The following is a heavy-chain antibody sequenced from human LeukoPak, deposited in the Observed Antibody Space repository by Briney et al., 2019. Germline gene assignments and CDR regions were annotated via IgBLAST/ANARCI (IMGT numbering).Heavy chain of an antibody. CDR1: GSSISSSNW. D-gene: IGHD2-2*01. CDR3: ARDPANCSSTSCYSFDY. Sequence: SETLSLTCAVSGSSISSSNWWSWVRQPPGKGLEWIGEIYHSGSTNYNPSPKSRVTISVDKSKNQFSLKLSSVTAADTAVYYCARDPANCSSTSCYSFDYWGQGTLVTVSS. J-gene: IGHJ4*02. CDR2: IYHSGST. V-gene: IGHV4-4*02.